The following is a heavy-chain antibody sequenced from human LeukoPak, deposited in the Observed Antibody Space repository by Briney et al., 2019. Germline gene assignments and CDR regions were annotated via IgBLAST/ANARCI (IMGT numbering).Heavy chain of an antibody. D-gene: IGHD2-15*01. CDR3: ARNKCSGGSCYSRWFDH. V-gene: IGHV1-18*04. J-gene: IGHJ5*02. CDR1: GYTFTSYG. CDR2: ISAYNGNT. Sequence: ASGKVSCKASGYTFTSYGISWVRQAPGQGLEGRGWISAYNGNTNYAQKLQGRVTMTTDTSTSTAYMELRSLRSDDTAVYYCARNKCSGGSCYSRWFDHWGQGTLVTVSS.